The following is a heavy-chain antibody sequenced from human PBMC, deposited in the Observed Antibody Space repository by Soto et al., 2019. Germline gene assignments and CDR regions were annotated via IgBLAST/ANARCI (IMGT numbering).Heavy chain of an antibody. D-gene: IGHD3-9*01. Sequence: GGSLRLSCAASGFTFSSYWMSWVRQAPGKGLEWVANIKQDGSEKYYVDSVKGRFTISRDNAKNSLYLQMNSLRAEDTAVYYCARESTPYDILSMDVWGQGTTVTVSS. V-gene: IGHV3-7*01. CDR1: GFTFSSYW. J-gene: IGHJ6*02. CDR3: ARESTPYDILSMDV. CDR2: IKQDGSEK.